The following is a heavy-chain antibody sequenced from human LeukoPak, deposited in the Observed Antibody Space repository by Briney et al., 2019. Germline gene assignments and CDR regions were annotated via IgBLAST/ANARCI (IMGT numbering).Heavy chain of an antibody. Sequence: YPSETLSLTCTVSGGSISSYYWSWIRQPPGKGLEWIGYIHYRGSTNYNPSLKSRVTISVDTSKNQFSLKLSSVTAADTAVYYCARHRSYGDYVGYFDYWGQGTLVTVSS. CDR3: ARHRSYGDYVGYFDY. J-gene: IGHJ4*02. V-gene: IGHV4-59*08. D-gene: IGHD4-17*01. CDR2: IHYRGST. CDR1: GGSISSYY.